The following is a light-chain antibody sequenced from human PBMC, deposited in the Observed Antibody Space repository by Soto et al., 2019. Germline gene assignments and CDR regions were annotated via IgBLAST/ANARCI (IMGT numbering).Light chain of an antibody. CDR1: QGISSY. CDR3: QQLYRYPLS. V-gene: IGKV1-9*01. Sequence: LTQSPSSLSASVGDRVTITCRASQGISSYLAWYQQKPGKVPKLLISAASTLESGVPLRFSGGGFGTDFTLTISSLQPEDFATYYCQQLYRYPLSFGGGTKVEIK. J-gene: IGKJ4*01. CDR2: AAS.